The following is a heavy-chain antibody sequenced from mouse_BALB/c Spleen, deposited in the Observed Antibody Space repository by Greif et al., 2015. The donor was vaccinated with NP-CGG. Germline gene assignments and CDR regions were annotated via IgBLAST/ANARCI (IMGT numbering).Heavy chain of an antibody. J-gene: IGHJ1*01. CDR2: IWGVGST. CDR1: GFSLTSYG. V-gene: IGHV2-6*02. CDR3: ARNWKNYWYFDV. Sequence: VKLMESGPGLVAPSQSLSITCTVSGFSLTSYGVHWVRQPPGKGLEWLGVIWGVGSTTYNSALKSRLSISKDNSKSKVFLKMNSLQTDDAAMYYSARNWKNYWYFDVCGAGTTLTVSS.